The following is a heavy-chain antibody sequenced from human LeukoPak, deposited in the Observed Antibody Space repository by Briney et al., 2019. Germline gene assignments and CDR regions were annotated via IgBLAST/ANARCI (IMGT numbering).Heavy chain of an antibody. D-gene: IGHD3-22*01. CDR3: ARLSPDSSGY. V-gene: IGHV1-2*02. CDR1: GYTFTNYY. CDR2: INPNSGGT. Sequence: VASVKVSCKASGYTFTNYYIHWVRQAPGQGLERMGWINPNSGGTNYAQKFQGRVTMTRDTSISTAYMELSRLRSDDTAVYYCARLSPDSSGYWGQGTLVTVSS. J-gene: IGHJ4*02.